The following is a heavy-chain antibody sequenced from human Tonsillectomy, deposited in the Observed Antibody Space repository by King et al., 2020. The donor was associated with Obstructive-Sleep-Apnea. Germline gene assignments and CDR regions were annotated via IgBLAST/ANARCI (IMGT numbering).Heavy chain of an antibody. CDR2: IYYSGST. CDR3: ARGYSGSFGPYFYY. Sequence: VQLQESGPGLVKPSETLSLTCTGSGGSVSSGGYYWTWIRQPPGKGLEWIGHIYYSGSTNYNPSLKSRVTISADTSKNQFSLKLSSVTAADTAVYYCARGYSGSFGPYFYYWGQGTLVTVSS. J-gene: IGHJ4*02. V-gene: IGHV4-61*08. D-gene: IGHD1-26*01. CDR1: GGSVSSGGYY.